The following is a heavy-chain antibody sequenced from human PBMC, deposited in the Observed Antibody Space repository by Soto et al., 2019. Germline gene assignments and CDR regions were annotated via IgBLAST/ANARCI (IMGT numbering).Heavy chain of an antibody. J-gene: IGHJ3*01. CDR2: INPSGGGP. V-gene: IGHV1-46*03. CDR1: GYTFTNYY. D-gene: IGHD3-16*01. CDR3: ARSDRGGDGALDV. Sequence: QVQLMQSGAEVKQPGASVKVSCKASGYTFTNYYMHWVRQVPGQGLEWMGIINPSGGGPAHAQNYRGRLTTTSDTSTTKLYMELNSLRSEDTAVYFCARSDRGGDGALDVWGQGTMVTVSS.